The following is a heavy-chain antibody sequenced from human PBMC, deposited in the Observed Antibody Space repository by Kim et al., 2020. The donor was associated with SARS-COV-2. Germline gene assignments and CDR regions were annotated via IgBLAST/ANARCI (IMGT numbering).Heavy chain of an antibody. D-gene: IGHD3-3*01. J-gene: IGHJ4*02. Sequence: ADSGRGRITISTDNAKNALYQQMNSLRADDTALYYCAVDWTYSFDYWGQGTLVTVSS. CDR3: AVDWTYSFDY. V-gene: IGHV3-21*01.